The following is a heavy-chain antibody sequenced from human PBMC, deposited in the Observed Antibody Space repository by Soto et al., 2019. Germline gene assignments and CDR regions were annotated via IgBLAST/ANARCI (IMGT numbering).Heavy chain of an antibody. CDR2: IYYSGST. V-gene: IGHV4-59*08. J-gene: IGHJ4*02. D-gene: IGHD5-18*01. CDR1: GGSISSYY. Sequence: QVQLQESGPGLVKPSETLSLTCTVSGGSISSYYWSWIRQPPGKGLEWIGYIYYSGSTNYNPSLKSRVTISVDTSKNQFSLKLSSVTAADTAVYYCARLGGYTYGYPGYFDYWGQGTLVTVSS. CDR3: ARLGGYTYGYPGYFDY.